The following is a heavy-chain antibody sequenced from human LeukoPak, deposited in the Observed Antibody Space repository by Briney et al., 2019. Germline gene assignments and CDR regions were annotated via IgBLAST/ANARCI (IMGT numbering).Heavy chain of an antibody. CDR3: AKDQTVRGVIIDYFDY. Sequence: GGSLRLSCAASGFTFSSYWMSWVRQAPGKGLEWVSAISGSGGSTYYADSVKGRFTISRDNSKNTLYLQMNSLRAEDTAVYYCAKDQTVRGVIIDYFDYWGQGTLVTVPS. J-gene: IGHJ4*02. CDR2: ISGSGGST. V-gene: IGHV3-23*01. CDR1: GFTFSSYW. D-gene: IGHD3-10*01.